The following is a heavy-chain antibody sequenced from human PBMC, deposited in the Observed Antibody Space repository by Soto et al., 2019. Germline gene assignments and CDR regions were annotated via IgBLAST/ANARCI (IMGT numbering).Heavy chain of an antibody. V-gene: IGHV5-10-1*01. Sequence: GESLKISCKGSGYSFAGYWITWVRQKPGKGLEWMGRIDPSDSQTYYSPSFRGHVTISVTKSITTVFLQWSSLRASNTAMYYCARQIYDSDTGPNFQYYFDSWGQGTPVTVSS. CDR1: GYSFAGYW. CDR3: ARQIYDSDTGPNFQYYFDS. CDR2: IDPSDSQT. D-gene: IGHD3-22*01. J-gene: IGHJ4*02.